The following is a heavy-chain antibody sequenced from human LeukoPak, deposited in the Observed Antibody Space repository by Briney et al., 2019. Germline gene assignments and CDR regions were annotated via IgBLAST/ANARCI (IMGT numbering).Heavy chain of an antibody. CDR3: ARAPGYSYGSEVDY. CDR1: GYTFTSYY. CDR2: ISAYNGNT. Sequence: ASVKVSCKASGYTFTSYYMHWVRQAPGQGLEWMGWISAYNGNTNCAQKLQGRVTMTTDTSTSTAYMELRSLRSDDTAVYYCARAPGYSYGSEVDYWGQGTLVTVSS. D-gene: IGHD5-18*01. V-gene: IGHV1-18*04. J-gene: IGHJ4*02.